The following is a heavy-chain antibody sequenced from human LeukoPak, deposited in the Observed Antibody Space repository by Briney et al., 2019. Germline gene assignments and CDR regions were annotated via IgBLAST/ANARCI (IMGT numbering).Heavy chain of an antibody. D-gene: IGHD1-26*01. CDR2: INPNSGGT. V-gene: IGHV1-2*02. J-gene: IGHJ4*02. CDR3: ARDPLKWELRVIGAHFDY. Sequence: VKVSCKASGYTFTCYYMHWVRPAPGQGLEWMGWINPNSGGTNYAQKFQGRVTMTRDTSITTSYMELSRLRSDDTAVYYCARDPLKWELRVIGAHFDYWGQGTLVTVSS. CDR1: GYTFTCYY.